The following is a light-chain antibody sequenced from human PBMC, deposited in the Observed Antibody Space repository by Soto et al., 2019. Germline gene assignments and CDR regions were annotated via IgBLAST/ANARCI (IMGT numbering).Light chain of an antibody. CDR2: EVS. J-gene: IGLJ3*02. CDR3: SSYTSSSFLV. V-gene: IGLV2-14*01. CDR1: SSDVGGYNY. Sequence: QSALTQPASVSGSPGQSITISCTGTSSDVGGYNYVSWYQQHPGKAPKLMIYEVSNRPSGVSNRFSGSKSGNTASLTISGLPAEDEADYYCSSYTSSSFLVFGGGTQLTVL.